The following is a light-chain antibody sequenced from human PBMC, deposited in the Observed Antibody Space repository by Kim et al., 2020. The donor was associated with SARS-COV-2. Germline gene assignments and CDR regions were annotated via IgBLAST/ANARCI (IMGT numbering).Light chain of an antibody. CDR2: RNN. CDR1: TNDIGSNY. Sequence: VTTPCSGSTNDIGSNYVCWYQHLPGTAPKLLIYRNNERPSGVPDRFSGSKSDTSASLAISGLRSEDEADYYCAAWDDRLSGWVFGGGTQLTVL. V-gene: IGLV1-47*01. CDR3: AAWDDRLSGWV. J-gene: IGLJ3*02.